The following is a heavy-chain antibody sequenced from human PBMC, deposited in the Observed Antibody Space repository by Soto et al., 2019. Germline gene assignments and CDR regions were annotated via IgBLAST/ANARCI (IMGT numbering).Heavy chain of an antibody. CDR2: IHHSGST. CDR3: ARSFGWYAIDH. J-gene: IGHJ4*02. Sequence: QMQLQESGPGLVKPSETLSLTCAVSSASIITEQRWTWVRQPPGKGLEWIGEIHHSGSTNNNPSLRSRVTMSVDKSKNQFSLNLNSVTAADTVLYYCARSFGWYAIDHWGQGTLVIVSS. D-gene: IGHD6-19*01. V-gene: IGHV4-4*02. CDR1: SASIITEQR.